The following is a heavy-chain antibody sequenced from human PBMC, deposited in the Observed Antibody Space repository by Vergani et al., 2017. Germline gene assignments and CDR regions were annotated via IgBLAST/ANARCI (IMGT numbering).Heavy chain of an antibody. CDR2: IWYDGRNK. V-gene: IGHV3-33*06. CDR3: ANIPGVWFGDREGGFDY. CDR1: GFTFGSFG. J-gene: IGHJ4*02. Sequence: QVHLVESGGGVVQPGRSLRLSCAASGFTFGSFGMHWVRQAPGKGLEWVAVIWYDGRNKQYADSVKGRFTVSRDNSQSTLYLQMNSLRAEDTAMYYCANIPGVWFGDREGGFDYWGLGTLVTVSS. D-gene: IGHD3-10*01.